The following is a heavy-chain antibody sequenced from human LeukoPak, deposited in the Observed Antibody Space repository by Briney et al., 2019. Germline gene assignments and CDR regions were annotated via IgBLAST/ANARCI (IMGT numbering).Heavy chain of an antibody. CDR2: IYYSGST. CDR1: GGSISSYY. CDR3: ARGPPYDSSGYYVY. J-gene: IGHJ4*02. D-gene: IGHD3-22*01. Sequence: PSETLSLTCTVSGGSISSYYWSWIRQPPGKGLEWIGYIYYSGSTNYNPSLKSRVTISVDTSKNQFSLKLSSVTAADTAVYYCARGPPYDSSGYYVYWGQGTLVTVSS. V-gene: IGHV4-59*12.